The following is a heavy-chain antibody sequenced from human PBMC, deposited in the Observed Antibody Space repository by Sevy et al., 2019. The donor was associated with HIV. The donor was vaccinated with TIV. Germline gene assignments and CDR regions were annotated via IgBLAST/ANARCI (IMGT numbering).Heavy chain of an antibody. D-gene: IGHD2-15*01. CDR3: AKGVSGGNSGAAFDY. CDR1: GFTFGNYA. V-gene: IGHV3-9*01. Sequence: PGGSLRLSCAGSGFTFGNYAMYWVRQSPGKGLEWVSGISWNSGSMGYADAVEGRFTISRDNAKNSLHLEMNSLRPEDTALYYCAKGVSGGNSGAAFDYWGQGTRVTVSS. CDR2: ISWNSGSM. J-gene: IGHJ4*02.